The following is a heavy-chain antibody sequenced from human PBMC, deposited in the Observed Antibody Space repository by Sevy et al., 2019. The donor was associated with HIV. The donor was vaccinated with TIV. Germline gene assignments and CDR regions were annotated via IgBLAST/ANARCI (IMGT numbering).Heavy chain of an antibody. J-gene: IGHJ5*02. V-gene: IGHV3-7*03. CDR3: ARDSDELPYSSSWYH. Sequence: GGSLRLSCAASGFTFSSYWMSWVRQAPGKGLEWVANIKQDGSEKYYVDSVKGRFTISRDNAKNSLYLQMNILRAEDTAVYYCARDSDELPYSSSWYHWGQGTLVTVSS. D-gene: IGHD6-13*01. CDR2: IKQDGSEK. CDR1: GFTFSSYW.